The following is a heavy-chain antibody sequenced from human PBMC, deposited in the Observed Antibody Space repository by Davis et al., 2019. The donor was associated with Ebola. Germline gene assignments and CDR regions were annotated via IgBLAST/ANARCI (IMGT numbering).Heavy chain of an antibody. J-gene: IGHJ5*02. CDR2: ISSSGGAT. D-gene: IGHD6-13*01. Sequence: PGGSLRLSCAASGFTFSSYAMSWVRQAPGKGLEWVSTISSSGGATYYADSVKGRFAISRDNSRSTLYLQMNSLRGEDTATYYCAKDPPYSQRLAAAGTSWGQGTLVTVSS. V-gene: IGHV3-23*01. CDR1: GFTFSSYA. CDR3: AKDPPYSQRLAAAGTS.